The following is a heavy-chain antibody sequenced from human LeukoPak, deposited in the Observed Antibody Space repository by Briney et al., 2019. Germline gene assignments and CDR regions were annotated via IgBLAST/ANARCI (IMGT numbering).Heavy chain of an antibody. J-gene: IGHJ5*02. CDR2: IYYSGST. Sequence: TSETLSLTCTVSGGSISSGGYYWSWIRQHPGKGLEWIGYIYYSGSTYYNPSLKSRVTISVDTSKNQFSLQLCSVSAADTAMYFCTGHFLYSHESWGQGTLVTVS. CDR1: GGSISSGGYY. V-gene: IGHV4-31*03. CDR3: TGHFLYSHES. D-gene: IGHD5-18*01.